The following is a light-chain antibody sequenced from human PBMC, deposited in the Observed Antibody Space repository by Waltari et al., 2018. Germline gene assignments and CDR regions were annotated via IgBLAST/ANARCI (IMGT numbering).Light chain of an antibody. CDR2: ATS. CDR3: QQGYNVPYS. V-gene: IGKV1-12*01. Sequence: DIQMTQSPSSLSASVGDKVTITCRASQGVSSWLVWYQQKPGMAPKLIISATSILQSGVPSRFPGSGSGTDYTLTISSLQPEDFATYCCQQGYNVPYSFGQGTKVEIK. J-gene: IGKJ2*03. CDR1: QGVSSW.